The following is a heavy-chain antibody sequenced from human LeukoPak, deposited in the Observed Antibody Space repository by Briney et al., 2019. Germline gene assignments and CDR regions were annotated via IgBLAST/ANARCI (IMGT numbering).Heavy chain of an antibody. Sequence: ASVKVSCKASGYTFTGYYMHWVRQAPGQGLEWMGWINPNSGGTNYAQKFQGRVTMTRDTSISTAYMELSRLRSDGTAVYYCARTYSGYDYVYYFDYWGQGTLVTVSS. CDR1: GYTFTGYY. D-gene: IGHD5-12*01. CDR2: INPNSGGT. CDR3: ARTYSGYDYVYYFDY. J-gene: IGHJ4*02. V-gene: IGHV1-2*02.